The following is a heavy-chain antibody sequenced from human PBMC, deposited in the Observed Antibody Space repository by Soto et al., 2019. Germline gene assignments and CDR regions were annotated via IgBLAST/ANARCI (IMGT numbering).Heavy chain of an antibody. CDR1: GGSISSYY. D-gene: IGHD3-10*01. J-gene: IGHJ6*03. V-gene: IGHV4-59*01. Sequence: PSETLSLTCTVSGGSISSYYWSWIRQPPGKGLEWIGYIYYSGSTNYNPSLKSRVTISVDTSKNQFSLKLSSVTAADTAVYYCARDLSPGRSGTPIYYYYYMDVWGKGTTVTVSS. CDR3: ARDLSPGRSGTPIYYYYYMDV. CDR2: IYYSGST.